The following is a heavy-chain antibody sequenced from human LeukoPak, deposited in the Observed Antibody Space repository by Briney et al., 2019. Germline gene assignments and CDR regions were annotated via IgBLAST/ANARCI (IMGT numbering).Heavy chain of an antibody. CDR1: GFTFRSYG. CDR2: IWYDGSDK. V-gene: IGHV3-33*01. CDR3: ARAGDASDI. Sequence: GRSLRLSCAASGFTFRSYGMHWVRQAPGKGLEWVAVIWYDGSDKYYTDSVKGRFTISRDNSKNTLYLQMNSLRAEDMSIYYCARAGDASDIWGQGTMVTVSS. J-gene: IGHJ3*02.